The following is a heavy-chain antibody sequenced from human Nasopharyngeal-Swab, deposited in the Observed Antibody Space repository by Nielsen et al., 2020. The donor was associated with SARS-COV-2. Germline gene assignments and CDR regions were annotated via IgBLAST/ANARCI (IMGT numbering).Heavy chain of an antibody. V-gene: IGHV3-30-3*01. CDR1: GFTFSSYA. J-gene: IGHJ4*02. D-gene: IGHD3-10*01. CDR3: SRGGGYGSGGYSSYYFDY. Sequence: GESLKISCAASGFTFSSYAMHWVRQAPGKGLEWVAVISYDGSNKYYADSVKGRFTISRDNSKNTLYLQMNSLRGEDTAVYYCSRGGGYGSGGYSSYYFDYWGQGTLVTVSS. CDR2: ISYDGSNK.